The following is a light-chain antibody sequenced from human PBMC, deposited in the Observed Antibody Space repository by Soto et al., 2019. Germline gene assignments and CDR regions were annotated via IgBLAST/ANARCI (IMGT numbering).Light chain of an antibody. CDR1: SSNIGSNT. J-gene: IGLJ3*02. Sequence: QSVLTQPPSASGTPGQSVTISCSGSSSNIGSNTVNWYQQLSGAAPKLLIHNNDQRPSGVPDRFSGSKSDTSASLAISGLQSADEAEYYCAAWDDSLTAVLFGGGTQLTVL. V-gene: IGLV1-44*01. CDR3: AAWDDSLTAVL. CDR2: NND.